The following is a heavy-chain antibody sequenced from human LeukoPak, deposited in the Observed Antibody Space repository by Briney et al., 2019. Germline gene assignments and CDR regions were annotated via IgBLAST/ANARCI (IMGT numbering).Heavy chain of an antibody. CDR2: ISYDGSNK. D-gene: IGHD3-22*01. CDR3: ASPYDNSGQNAFEI. Sequence: PGGSLRLSCAASGFTFSSYAMHWVRQAPGKGLEWVAVISYDGSNKYYADSVKGRFTISRDNSKNTLYLQMNSLRAEDTAVYYCASPYDNSGQNAFEIWGQGTMVTVSP. V-gene: IGHV3-30*04. J-gene: IGHJ3*02. CDR1: GFTFSSYA.